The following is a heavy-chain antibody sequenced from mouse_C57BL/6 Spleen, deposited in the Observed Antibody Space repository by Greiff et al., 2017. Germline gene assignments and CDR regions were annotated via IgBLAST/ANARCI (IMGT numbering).Heavy chain of an antibody. D-gene: IGHD1-1*01. J-gene: IGHJ4*01. CDR1: GYTFTDYY. V-gene: IGHV1-26*01. CDR2: INPNNGGT. CDR3: ARAYYGSSYEIYYAMDY. Sequence: VQLQQSGPELVKPGASVKISCKASGYTFTDYYMNWVKQSHGKSLEWIGDINPNNGGTSYNQKFKGKATLTVDKSSSTAYMELRSLTSEDSAVYYCARAYYGSSYEIYYAMDYWGQGTSVTVSS.